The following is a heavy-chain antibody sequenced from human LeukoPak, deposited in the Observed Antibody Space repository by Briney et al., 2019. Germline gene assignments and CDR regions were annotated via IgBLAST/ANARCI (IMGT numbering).Heavy chain of an antibody. CDR1: GFNFDRYT. V-gene: IGHV3-43*01. CDR3: AKELGTMFFDY. J-gene: IGHJ4*02. D-gene: IGHD3-10*02. CDR2: AGWAGGTT. Sequence: GGSLRLSCATSGFNFDRYTIHWVRQAPGKGLEWVSLAGWAGGTTFYSDTVRGRFTISRDSGRKSVYLQMNSLTTDDTAFYFCAKELGTMFFDYWGQGALVTVSS.